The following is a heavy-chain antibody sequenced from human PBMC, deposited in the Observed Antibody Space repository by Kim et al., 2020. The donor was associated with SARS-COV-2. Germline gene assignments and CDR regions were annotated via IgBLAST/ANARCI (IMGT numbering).Heavy chain of an antibody. V-gene: IGHV4-39*07. D-gene: IGHD3-10*01. CDR1: GDSISGSSEY. Sequence: SETLSLSCSVSGDSISGSSEYWGWVRQPPGKGLEWIGSFYYAGMTYYNPSLKSRVTISEDTSKNQFSLKLSSVTAADTAMYFCARASSGSYGSGTAFDY. CDR2: FYYAGMT. J-gene: IGHJ4*01. CDR3: ARASSGSYGSGTAFDY.